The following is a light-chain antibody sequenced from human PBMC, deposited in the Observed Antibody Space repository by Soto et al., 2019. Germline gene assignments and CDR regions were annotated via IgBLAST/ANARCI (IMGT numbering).Light chain of an antibody. V-gene: IGKV1-33*01. Sequence: DIQMTQSPSSLSASLGDRVTITCQASQDISNYLNWYQQKLGKAPXLLIYDASNLETGVPSRFSGSGSGTDFTFTISSLQPEDIATYYCQQYSHLITFGQGTRLEIK. CDR2: DAS. CDR3: QQYSHLIT. J-gene: IGKJ5*01. CDR1: QDISNY.